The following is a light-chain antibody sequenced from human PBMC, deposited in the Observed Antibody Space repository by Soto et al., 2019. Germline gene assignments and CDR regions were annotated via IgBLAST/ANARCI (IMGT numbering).Light chain of an antibody. V-gene: IGKV1-39*01. CDR1: QSISTY. J-gene: IGKJ2*02. CDR2: AAS. Sequence: DIPMTQSPSSLSASVGDRVTITCRASQSISTYLNWYQQKVGKAPKLLIYAASSLQRGVPSRFSGSGSGTDFTLTISSLQPEDFATYFCQQSYSTPRTFGQGTKLEIK. CDR3: QQSYSTPRT.